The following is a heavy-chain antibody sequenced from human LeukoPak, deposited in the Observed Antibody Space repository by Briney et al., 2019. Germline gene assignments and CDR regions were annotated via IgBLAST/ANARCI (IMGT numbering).Heavy chain of an antibody. CDR2: VSYDGDKK. Sequence: GRSLRLSCGASGFTFRSYGMHWVRQAPGKGLEWVAVVSYDGDKKYYAEFVKGRFTISRDNSNSTLFLQMDSLRAEDTAIYFCARDRGGWYKDAFDIWGLGTMVTVSS. V-gene: IGHV3-30*03. CDR1: GFTFRSYG. J-gene: IGHJ3*02. D-gene: IGHD6-19*01. CDR3: ARDRGGWYKDAFDI.